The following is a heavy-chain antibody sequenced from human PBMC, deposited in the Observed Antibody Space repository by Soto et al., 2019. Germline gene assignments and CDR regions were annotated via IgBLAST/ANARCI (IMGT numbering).Heavy chain of an antibody. CDR3: AREGNLGRWLQPLDF. D-gene: IGHD5-12*01. V-gene: IGHV4-4*02. Sequence: SETLSLTCAVSGDSVSSRFWWSWVRQSPGKGLEWIGEIYHSGSANYNPSLKSRVTMSVDTSKNQFSLKLISVTAADTAKYFCAREGNLGRWLQPLDFWGQGTLVTVSS. CDR1: GDSVSSRFW. J-gene: IGHJ4*02. CDR2: IYHSGSA.